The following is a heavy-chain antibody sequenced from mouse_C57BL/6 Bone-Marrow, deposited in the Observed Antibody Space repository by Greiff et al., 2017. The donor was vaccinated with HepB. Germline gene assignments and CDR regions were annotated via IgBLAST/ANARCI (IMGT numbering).Heavy chain of an antibody. CDR2: IDPSDSYI. Sequence: QVQLKQPGAEFVKPGASVKLSCKASGYTFTSYWMQWVKQRPGQGLEWIGEIDPSDSYINYNQKFKGKATLTVDTSSSTAYMQLSSLTSEDSAVYYCARRASPLSWFDYWGRGTLVTVSA. D-gene: IGHD3-1*01. CDR3: ARRASPLSWFDY. J-gene: IGHJ3*01. CDR1: GYTFTSYW. V-gene: IGHV1-50*01.